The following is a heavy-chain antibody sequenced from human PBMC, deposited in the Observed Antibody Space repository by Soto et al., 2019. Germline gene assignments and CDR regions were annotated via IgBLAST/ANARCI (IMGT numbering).Heavy chain of an antibody. J-gene: IGHJ4*02. CDR3: ATDVDLPYEF. D-gene: IGHD3-16*01. Sequence: QVQLVQSGAEVKKPGSSVKVSCKTSGGTFSSYTVNWVRQAPGQGPEWMGRIIPILGKPNYAQKFXCRVTITADTSTSTAYMEVTSLRSEDTAVYYCATDVDLPYEFWGQGTLVTVS. CDR1: GGTFSSYT. CDR2: IIPILGKP. V-gene: IGHV1-69*02.